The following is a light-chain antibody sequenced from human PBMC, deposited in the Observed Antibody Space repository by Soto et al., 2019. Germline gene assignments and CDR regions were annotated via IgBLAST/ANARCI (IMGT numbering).Light chain of an antibody. Sequence: QSVLTQPASVSGSPGQSITISCTGTSSDVGGYNYVSWYQHHPGKAPKLMIYDVSNRPSGVSNRFSGSKSGNTASLTLSGLRPEDEADYYCSSYTTSNTRQIVFGTGTKLTVL. CDR2: DVS. J-gene: IGLJ1*01. CDR1: SSDVGGYNY. V-gene: IGLV2-14*03. CDR3: SSYTTSNTRQIV.